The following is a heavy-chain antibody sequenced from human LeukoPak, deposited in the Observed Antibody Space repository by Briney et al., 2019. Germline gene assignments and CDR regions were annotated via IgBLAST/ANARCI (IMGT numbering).Heavy chain of an antibody. Sequence: GGSLRLSCAASGFSFGGYTMHWVRQAPGKGLEWVSGISWNSGSIGYADSVKGRFTISRDNAKNSLYLQMNSLRAEDTALYYCAKDILEYYYGSGSYYNGYFDYWGQGTLVTVSS. CDR2: ISWNSGSI. D-gene: IGHD3-10*01. CDR1: GFSFGGYT. CDR3: AKDILEYYYGSGSYYNGYFDY. J-gene: IGHJ4*02. V-gene: IGHV3-9*01.